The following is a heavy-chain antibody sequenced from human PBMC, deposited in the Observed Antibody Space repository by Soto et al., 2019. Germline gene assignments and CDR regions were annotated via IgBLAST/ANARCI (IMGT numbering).Heavy chain of an antibody. CDR1: GGSISSNY. V-gene: IGHV4-4*07. Sequence: PSETLSLTCTVFGGSISSNYWTWIRQTAGKGLEWIGRIYMSGSTNYNPSLKSRVTMSMDTSNNQSSLKLRFVTAADTAVYYCESLQNNWFDPWGQGTLVTVSS. CDR2: IYMSGST. J-gene: IGHJ5*02. CDR3: ESLQNNWFDP.